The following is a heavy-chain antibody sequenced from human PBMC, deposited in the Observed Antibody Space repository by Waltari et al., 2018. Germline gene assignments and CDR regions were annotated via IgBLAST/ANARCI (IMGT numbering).Heavy chain of an antibody. CDR3: ATGRGAIFGESPGGY. J-gene: IGHJ4*02. Sequence: EVQLVQSGAEVKKPGATVKISCKASGYTFTDYYMHWVQQAPGKGLEWMGRVDPEDGETIDAEKFQGRVSRTADTSTDTAYMELSSLRSEDTAVYYCATGRGAIFGESPGGYWGQGTLVTVSS. V-gene: IGHV1-69-2*01. CDR1: GYTFTDYY. D-gene: IGHD3-3*01. CDR2: VDPEDGET.